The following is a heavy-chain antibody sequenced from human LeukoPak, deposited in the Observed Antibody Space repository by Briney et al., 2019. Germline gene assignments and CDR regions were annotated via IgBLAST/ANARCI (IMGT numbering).Heavy chain of an antibody. CDR2: ISSSGSTI. Sequence: PGGSLRLSCAASGFTFSDYYMSWIRQAPGKGLEWVSYISSSGSTIYYADSVKGRFTISRDNSKNTLYLQMNSLRAEDTAVYYCARVDNYYDSSGLGDYWGQGTLVTVSS. V-gene: IGHV3-11*04. J-gene: IGHJ4*02. CDR1: GFTFSDYY. D-gene: IGHD3-22*01. CDR3: ARVDNYYDSSGLGDY.